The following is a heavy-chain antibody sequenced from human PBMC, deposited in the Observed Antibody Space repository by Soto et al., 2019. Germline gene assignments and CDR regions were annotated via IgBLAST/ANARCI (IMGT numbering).Heavy chain of an antibody. CDR2: ISDYNGNT. J-gene: IGHJ4*02. CDR3: ASYLSGTPGY. Sequence: QVQLVQSGAEVKKPGASVKVSCKASGYTFTSYGISWVRQAPGQGLEWMGWISDYNGNTNHAQNLQGRATMPTDTSTTTASMQLRSLRSDATAVYYSASYLSGTPGYWGQGTLVTVSS. CDR1: GYTFTSYG. V-gene: IGHV1-18*01. D-gene: IGHD2-2*01.